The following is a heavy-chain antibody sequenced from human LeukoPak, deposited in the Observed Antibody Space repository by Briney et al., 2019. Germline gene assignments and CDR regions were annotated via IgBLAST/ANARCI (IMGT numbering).Heavy chain of an antibody. V-gene: IGHV1-69*05. CDR3: ASRYCSSTSCQNWFDP. CDR2: IIPIFGTA. Sequence: ASVKVSCKASGGTFSSYAISWVRQAPGQGLEWMGGIIPIFGTANYARKFQGRVTITTDESTSTAYMELSSLRSEDTAVYYCASRYCSSTSCQNWFDPWGQGTLVTVSS. J-gene: IGHJ5*02. D-gene: IGHD2-2*01. CDR1: GGTFSSYA.